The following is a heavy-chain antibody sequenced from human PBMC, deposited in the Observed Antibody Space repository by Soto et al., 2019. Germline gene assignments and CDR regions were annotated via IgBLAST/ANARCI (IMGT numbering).Heavy chain of an antibody. Sequence: GCLRLSCAASGFTFSSYWMHWVREAPGKGLVWVSRINSDGSSTSYADSVKGRFTISRDNAKNTLYLQMNSLRAEDTAVYYCARGQRITMVRGVPFDYWGQGTLVTVSS. J-gene: IGHJ4*02. CDR3: ARGQRITMVRGVPFDY. CDR1: GFTFSSYW. V-gene: IGHV3-74*01. CDR2: INSDGSST. D-gene: IGHD3-10*01.